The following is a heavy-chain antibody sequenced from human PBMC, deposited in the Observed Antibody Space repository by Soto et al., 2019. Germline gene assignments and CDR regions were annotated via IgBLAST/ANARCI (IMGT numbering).Heavy chain of an antibody. CDR1: EGKFTDYG. CDR3: ARLNNHPPYYGMDV. V-gene: IGHV5-51*01. D-gene: IGHD1-1*01. Sequence: PVELKRVCSKVAEGKFTDYGGRRGLQRTGKGLEWMGIIYPGDSDTRYSPSFQGQVTISADKSISTAYLQWSSLKASDTAMYFCARLNNHPPYYGMDVWGQATTGTVSS. J-gene: IGHJ6*02. CDR2: IYPGDSDT.